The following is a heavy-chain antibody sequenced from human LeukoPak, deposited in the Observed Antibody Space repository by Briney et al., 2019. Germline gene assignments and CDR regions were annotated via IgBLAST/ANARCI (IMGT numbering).Heavy chain of an antibody. CDR3: AKVAPRVRGVINLVLDAFDI. CDR2: ISWNSGSI. V-gene: IGHV3-9*01. CDR1: GFTFDDYA. Sequence: GGSLRLSCAASGFTFDDYAMHWVRQAPGKGLEWVSGISWNSGSIGYADSVKGRFTISRDNSKNTLYLQMSSLRAEDTAVYYCAKVAPRVRGVINLVLDAFDIWGQGTMVTVSS. J-gene: IGHJ3*02. D-gene: IGHD3-10*01.